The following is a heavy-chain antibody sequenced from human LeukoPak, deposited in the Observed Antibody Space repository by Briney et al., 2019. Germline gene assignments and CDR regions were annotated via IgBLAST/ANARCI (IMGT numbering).Heavy chain of an antibody. CDR2: ISGSGGST. D-gene: IGHD2-2*01. Sequence: PGGSLRLSCAASGFTFSSYAMSWVRQAPGKGLKWVSAISGSGGSTYYADSVKGRFTISRDNSKNTLYLQMNSLRAEDTAIYYCAKSRGDGTSAYGLDVWGQGTTVTVFS. CDR1: GFTFSSYA. V-gene: IGHV3-23*01. CDR3: AKSRGDGTSAYGLDV. J-gene: IGHJ6*02.